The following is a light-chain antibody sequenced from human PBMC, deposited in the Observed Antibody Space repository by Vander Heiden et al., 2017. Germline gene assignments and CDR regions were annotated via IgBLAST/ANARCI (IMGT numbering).Light chain of an antibody. CDR2: AAS. J-gene: IGKJ2*01. CDR3: QQYNDWHPRYT. V-gene: IGKV3-15*01. Sequence: EIVMTKAPTTLSVSPGEVATLSCRASRIVENTLASFQQKPGQSPRLLIYAASTRATGIADRFSGSGSGTDFPLTIISLLSEDFAVYYCQQYNDWHPRYTFGQGTKLEIK. CDR1: RIVENT.